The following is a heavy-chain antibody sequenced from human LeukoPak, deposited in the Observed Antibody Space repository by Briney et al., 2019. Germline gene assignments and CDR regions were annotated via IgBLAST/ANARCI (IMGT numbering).Heavy chain of an antibody. Sequence: ASVKVSCKASGGTFSSYAISWVRQAPGKGLEWMGWMNPNSGNTGYAQKFQGRVTITRNTSISTAYMELSSLRSEDTAVYYCARGATTTDAFDIWGQGTMVTVSS. V-gene: IGHV1-8*03. D-gene: IGHD1-26*01. CDR3: ARGATTTDAFDI. CDR2: MNPNSGNT. CDR1: GGTFSSYA. J-gene: IGHJ3*02.